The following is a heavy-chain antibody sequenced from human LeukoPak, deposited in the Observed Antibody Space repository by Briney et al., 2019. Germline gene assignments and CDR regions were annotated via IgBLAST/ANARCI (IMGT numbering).Heavy chain of an antibody. D-gene: IGHD6-19*01. V-gene: IGHV3-21*01. J-gene: IGHJ4*02. CDR3: ARDFSGWSDY. CDR2: ISSSSSYI. Sequence: GGSLRLSCAASGFTFSSYSMTWVRQAPGKGLEWVSSISSSSSYIYYADSVKGRFTISRDNAKNSLYLQMNSLRAKDTAVYYCARDFSGWSDYWGQGTLVTVSS. CDR1: GFTFSSYS.